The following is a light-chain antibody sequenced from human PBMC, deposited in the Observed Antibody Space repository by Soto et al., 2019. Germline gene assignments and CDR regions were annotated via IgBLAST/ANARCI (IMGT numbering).Light chain of an antibody. CDR2: TAS. V-gene: IGKV1-5*01. CDR3: QEYNNYWT. CDR1: QTISRW. Sequence: DIQMTQSPSTLSASVGDTVTITCRASQTISRWLAWYQQKPGKAPRLLIYTASTLESGVPSRFSASGSGTEFTLTISSLHPDDFATYYCQEYNNYWTVGQGNKVDSK. J-gene: IGKJ1*01.